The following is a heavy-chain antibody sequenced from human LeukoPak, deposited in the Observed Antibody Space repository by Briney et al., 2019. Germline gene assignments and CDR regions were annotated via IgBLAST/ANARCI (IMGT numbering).Heavy chain of an antibody. CDR1: GGTFSNYA. J-gene: IGHJ4*02. Sequence: ASVKVSCKASGGTFSNYAINWVRQAPGQGLEWMGGIIPIFGTANYAQKFQGRVTITADKSTSAVYMELNSLKSEDTAVYYCARGWDYDSGGRPTAYVYWGQGTLVTVSS. CDR3: ARGWDYDSGGRPTAYVY. CDR2: IIPIFGTA. V-gene: IGHV1-69*06. D-gene: IGHD3-22*01.